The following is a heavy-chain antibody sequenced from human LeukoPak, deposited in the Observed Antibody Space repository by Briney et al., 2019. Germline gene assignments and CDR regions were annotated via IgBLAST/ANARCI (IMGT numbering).Heavy chain of an antibody. V-gene: IGHV1-69*05. D-gene: IGHD3-10*01. CDR3: ATSESGRSWDWFAP. CDR2: LTQFFRRT. Sequence: SVKVSCKASGGSFRTYPISWVRQAPGQWLEWMGGLTQFFRRTNYTQKFQGRLTITTDESSSTAYMELSDLRSDDTAVYYCATSESGRSWDWFAPWGQGTLVTVSS. J-gene: IGHJ5*02. CDR1: GGSFRTYP.